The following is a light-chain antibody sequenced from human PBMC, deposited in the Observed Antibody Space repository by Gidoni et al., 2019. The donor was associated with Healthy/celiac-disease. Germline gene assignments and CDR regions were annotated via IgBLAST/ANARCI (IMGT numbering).Light chain of an antibody. V-gene: IGKV3D-7*01. J-gene: IGKJ1*01. CDR1: QSVSSSY. Sequence: EIVMTQSPATLSLSPGSRATLSCRASQSVSSSYLSWYQQKPGQAPRLLIYGASTRATGIPARFSVSGSGTDFTLTISSLQPEDFAVYYCQQDYNLPWTFGQGTKVEIK. CDR2: GAS. CDR3: QQDYNLPWT.